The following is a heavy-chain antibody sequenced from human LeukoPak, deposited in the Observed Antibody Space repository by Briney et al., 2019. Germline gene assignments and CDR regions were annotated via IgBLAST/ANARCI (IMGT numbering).Heavy chain of an antibody. Sequence: GGSLRLSCAASGFKFDDYGMSWVRQAPGKGLEWVSSINWNGGSTGYADSVKGRFTISRDNAKKSLYLQMNSLRDEDTALYYCARGGRVVAGVRFYYNGMDVWGQGTTVTVSS. CDR3: ARGGRVVAGVRFYYNGMDV. CDR2: INWNGGST. D-gene: IGHD6-19*01. J-gene: IGHJ6*02. V-gene: IGHV3-20*04. CDR1: GFKFDDYG.